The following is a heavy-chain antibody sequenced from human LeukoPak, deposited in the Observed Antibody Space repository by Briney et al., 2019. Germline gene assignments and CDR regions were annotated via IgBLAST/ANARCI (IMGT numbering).Heavy chain of an antibody. CDR1: SGSISSYY. J-gene: IGHJ4*02. CDR2: IYYSGST. CDR3: AGGLRSFDY. D-gene: IGHD2-15*01. V-gene: IGHV4-59*01. Sequence: SETLSLTCTVSSGSISSYYWSWIRQPPGKGLEWIGYIYYSGSTNYNPFLMSRVTISLDTSKNQFSLRLSSVTAADTAVYYCAGGLRSFDYWGQGTLVTVSS.